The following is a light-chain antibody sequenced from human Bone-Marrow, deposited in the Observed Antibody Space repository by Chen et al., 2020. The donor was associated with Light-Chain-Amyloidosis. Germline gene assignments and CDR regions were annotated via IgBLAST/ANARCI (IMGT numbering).Light chain of an antibody. J-gene: IGKJ1*01. CDR2: GAY. Sequence: EIVMTQSPATLSVSPGDGATLSCGASQSVSSNLAWYQQKPGQAPSLLIYGAYIRATDVPDRFSSSGSGKEFTLTISRMQSEDFAVYFCQQYNNWPTFGQGTKVEFK. V-gene: IGKV3-15*01. CDR1: QSVSSN. CDR3: QQYNNWPT.